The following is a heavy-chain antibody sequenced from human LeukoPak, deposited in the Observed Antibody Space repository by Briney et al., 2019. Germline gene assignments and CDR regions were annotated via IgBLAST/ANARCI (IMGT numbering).Heavy chain of an antibody. J-gene: IGHJ3*02. CDR3: ARGPYSYDSSGAFDI. V-gene: IGHV4-61*02. CDR1: GDSISSGDYY. CDR2: ISSSGST. D-gene: IGHD3-22*01. Sequence: SETLSLTCTVSGDSISSGDYYWSWIRQPTGKGLEWIGRISSSGSTNYNPSLRSRVTISVDTSKNQFSLKLSSVTAADTAVYFCARGPYSYDSSGAFDIWGQGTMVTVPS.